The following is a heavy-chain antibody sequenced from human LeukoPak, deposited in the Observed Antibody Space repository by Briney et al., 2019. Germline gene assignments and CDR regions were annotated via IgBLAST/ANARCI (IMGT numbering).Heavy chain of an antibody. CDR1: GGSISSSSYY. D-gene: IGHD3-10*01. CDR3: ARQTGKNRVRGVIIH. Sequence: PSETLSLTCTVSGGSISSSSYYWGWIRQPPGKGLEWIGSIYHSGSTYYNPSLKSRVTISVDTSKNQFSLKLSSVTAADTAVYYCARQTGKNRVRGVIIHWGQGTLVTVSS. J-gene: IGHJ4*02. V-gene: IGHV4-39*07. CDR2: IYHSGST.